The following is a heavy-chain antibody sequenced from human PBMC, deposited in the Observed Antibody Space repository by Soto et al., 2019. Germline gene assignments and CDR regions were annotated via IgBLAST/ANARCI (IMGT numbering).Heavy chain of an antibody. Sequence: PSETLSLTCTVSGGSISSYYWSWIRQPPGKGLEWIGYIYYSGSTNYNPPLKSRVTISVDTSKNQFSLKLSSVTAADTAVYYCARGRDYDFWSGYFYFDYWGQGTLVTVSS. J-gene: IGHJ4*02. V-gene: IGHV4-59*01. CDR3: ARGRDYDFWSGYFYFDY. D-gene: IGHD3-3*01. CDR2: IYYSGST. CDR1: GGSISSYY.